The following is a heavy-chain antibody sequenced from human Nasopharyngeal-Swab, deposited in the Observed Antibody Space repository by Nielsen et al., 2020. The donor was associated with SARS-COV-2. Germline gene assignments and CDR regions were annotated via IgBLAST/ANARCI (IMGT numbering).Heavy chain of an antibody. CDR2: INTNTGNP. D-gene: IGHD6-6*01. CDR1: GYTFTSYA. Sequence: ASVKVSCKASGYTFTSYAMNWVRQAPGQGLEWMGSINTNTGNPTYAQGFTGRFVFSLDTSVSTAYLQISSLKAEDTAVYYCARESYSSLGSEYFQNWGQGTLVTVSS. CDR3: ARESYSSLGSEYFQN. J-gene: IGHJ1*01. V-gene: IGHV7-4-1*02.